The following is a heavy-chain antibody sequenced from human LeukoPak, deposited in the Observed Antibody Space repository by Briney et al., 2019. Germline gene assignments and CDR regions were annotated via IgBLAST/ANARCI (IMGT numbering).Heavy chain of an antibody. V-gene: IGHV3-53*01. Sequence: PGGSLRLSCAASGFTFNAYSMNWVRQAPGKGLEWVSVIYSGGSTYYADSVKGRFTISRDNSKNTLYLQMNSLRAEDTAVYYCAKVKSLYYYDSSGVIPFDYWGQGTLVTVSS. D-gene: IGHD3-22*01. CDR3: AKVKSLYYYDSSGVIPFDY. CDR2: IYSGGST. CDR1: GFTFNAYS. J-gene: IGHJ4*02.